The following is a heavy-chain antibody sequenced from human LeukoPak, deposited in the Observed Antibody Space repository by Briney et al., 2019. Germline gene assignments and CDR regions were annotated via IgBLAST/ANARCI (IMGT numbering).Heavy chain of an antibody. Sequence: PSETLSLTCTVSGGSISSYYWSWIRQPPGEGLEWIGYIYYSGSTNYNPSLKSRVTISVDTSKNQFSLKLSSVTAADTAVYYCARGGYNWNYFDYWGQGTLVSVSS. J-gene: IGHJ4*02. CDR3: ARGGYNWNYFDY. V-gene: IGHV4-59*01. D-gene: IGHD1-20*01. CDR2: IYYSGST. CDR1: GGSISSYY.